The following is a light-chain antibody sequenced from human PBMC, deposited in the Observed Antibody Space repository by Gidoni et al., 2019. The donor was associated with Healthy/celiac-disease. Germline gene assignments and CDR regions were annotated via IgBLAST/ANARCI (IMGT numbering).Light chain of an antibody. Sequence: SYVLTQPPPASVAPGKTARITCGGNHIGSKRVHWYQQKPGQAPVLVIYYDSDRPSGIPERFSGSNSGNTATLTISRVEAGDEADYYCQVWDSSSDHVVFGGGTKLTVL. V-gene: IGLV3-21*04. CDR2: YDS. CDR3: QVWDSSSDHVV. J-gene: IGLJ2*01. CDR1: HIGSKR.